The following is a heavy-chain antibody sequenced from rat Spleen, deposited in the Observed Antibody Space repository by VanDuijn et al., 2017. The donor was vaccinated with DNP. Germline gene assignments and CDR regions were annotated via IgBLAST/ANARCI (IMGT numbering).Heavy chain of an antibody. D-gene: IGHD1-1*01. Sequence: EVKLVESGGGLVEPGRSLKLSCVASGFNFNDYWMGWVRQAPGKGLEWVASITTSGDSTSSPDSVKGRFTISRDNAKNTLYLQMNSLRSEDTATYYWKRRAVVTGAMDAWGQGTAVAVSS. V-gene: IGHV5-31*01. CDR2: ITTSGDST. J-gene: IGHJ4*01. CDR3: KRRAVVTGAMDA. CDR1: GFNFNDYW.